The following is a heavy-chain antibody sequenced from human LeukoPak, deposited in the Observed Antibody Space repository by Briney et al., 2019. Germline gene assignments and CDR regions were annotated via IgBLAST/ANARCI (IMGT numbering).Heavy chain of an antibody. CDR3: AKDGGLWVSAHWGDS. D-gene: IGHD7-27*01. V-gene: IGHV3-23*01. CDR1: GFTFSSYT. CDR2: ITTSDGNT. J-gene: IGHJ4*02. Sequence: GGSLRLSCAASGFTFSSYTMSWVRQAPGKGLEWVSTITTSDGNTYYADSVKGRFTVSRDNSKNTLFPQMNSLGAEDTAVYYCAKDGGLWVSAHWGDSWGRGTLVTVSS.